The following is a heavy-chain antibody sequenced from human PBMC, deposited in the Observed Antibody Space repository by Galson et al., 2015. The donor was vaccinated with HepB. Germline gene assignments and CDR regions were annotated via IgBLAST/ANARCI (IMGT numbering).Heavy chain of an antibody. CDR3: ASNGGDYNDF. CDR2: IKQDGSEK. J-gene: IGHJ4*02. D-gene: IGHD2-21*01. V-gene: IGHV3-7*01. CDR1: GFTFSSYW. Sequence: SLRLSCAASGFTFSSYWMSWVRQAPGKGLGWVANIKQDGSEKYYVDSVKGRFTISRDNAKNSLYLQMNSLRVEDTAVYYCASNGGDYNDFWGQGTLVTVSS.